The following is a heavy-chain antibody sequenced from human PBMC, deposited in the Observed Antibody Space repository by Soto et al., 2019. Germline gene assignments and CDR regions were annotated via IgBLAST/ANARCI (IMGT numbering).Heavy chain of an antibody. D-gene: IGHD1-1*01. CDR3: ARGRYGDY. Sequence: QVHLVQSGAEVKKPGASVKVSCKGSGYTFTSYGITWVRQAPGQGLEWMGWISAHNGNTNYAQKLQGRVTVTRDTSTSPAYMELRGLGADDTAGYYCARGRYGDYWGQGALVTVSS. J-gene: IGHJ4*02. CDR1: GYTFTSYG. V-gene: IGHV1-18*01. CDR2: ISAHNGNT.